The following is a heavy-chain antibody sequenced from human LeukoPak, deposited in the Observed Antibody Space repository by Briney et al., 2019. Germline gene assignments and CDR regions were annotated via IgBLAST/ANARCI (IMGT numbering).Heavy chain of an antibody. CDR1: GGSISSSQW. CDR3: VRVKSGSISDS. J-gene: IGHJ4*02. CDR2: IYHSGST. D-gene: IGHD1-26*01. V-gene: IGHV4-4*02. Sequence: PSGTLSLTCAVSGGSISSSQWWTWVRQPPGKGLEWIGEIYHSGSTNYNPSLKSRVSMSVDKSKNQFSLSLNSVTAADTAVYYCVRVKSGSISDSWGQGTLVTVSS.